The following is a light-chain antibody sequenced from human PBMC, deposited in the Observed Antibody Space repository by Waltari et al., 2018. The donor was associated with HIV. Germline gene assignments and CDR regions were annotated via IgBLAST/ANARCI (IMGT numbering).Light chain of an antibody. V-gene: IGKV4-1*01. CDR2: WAS. J-gene: IGKJ4*01. CDR1: RTVLYHSDNQNS. CDR3: QQYYSLPPT. Sequence: DIVMTQSPDSLAVSLGETVTINCKSSRTVLYHSDNQNSLAWYQQKERQAPRVLISWASTRAVMVPSSTPALGVPERFSGSGSGTNFSLTISGLQEDDVAIYYCQQYYSLPPTFGGGTRVERK.